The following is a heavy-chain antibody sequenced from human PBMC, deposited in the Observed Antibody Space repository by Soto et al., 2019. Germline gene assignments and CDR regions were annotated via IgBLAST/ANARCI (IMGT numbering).Heavy chain of an antibody. J-gene: IGHJ4*02. Sequence: PSETLSLTCTVSGGSISSSDYYWGWIRQPPGKGLEWIGYIYFSGTTSYHPSLKSRVTISKDTPKNQFSLRLTSVTAADTAVYYCARDASGSYFDYWGQGTPVTVSS. V-gene: IGHV4-30-4*08. CDR3: ARDASGSYFDY. CDR2: IYFSGTT. D-gene: IGHD3-10*01. CDR1: GGSISSSDYY.